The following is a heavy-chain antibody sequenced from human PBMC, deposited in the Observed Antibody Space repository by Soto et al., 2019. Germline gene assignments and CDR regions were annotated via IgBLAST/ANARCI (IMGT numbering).Heavy chain of an antibody. D-gene: IGHD3-22*01. V-gene: IGHV4-59*01. Sequence: SETLSLTCTVSGASISGYYWSWIRQPPGKGLEWIGYIYNSGSTNYNPSLKSRVTISVDTSKNQISLKLSSVTAADTAVYYCARVTYYYDSSGYYTRYFQYWGQGTLVNVSS. CDR2: IYNSGST. CDR1: GASISGYY. CDR3: ARVTYYYDSSGYYTRYFQY. J-gene: IGHJ1*01.